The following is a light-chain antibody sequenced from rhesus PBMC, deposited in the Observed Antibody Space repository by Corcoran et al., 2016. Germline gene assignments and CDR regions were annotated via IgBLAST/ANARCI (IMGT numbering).Light chain of an antibody. CDR3: QHGCGTPWT. CDR1: QGITIN. Sequence: DIQMTQSPSSLSASVGDTVTITCRASQGITINLAWYQQKPGKVPNLLIYSASTLQSGVPSRFRGSGSRTDFTLTISSLQTKDFASYYCQHGCGTPWTFSQGTKVEIK. CDR2: SAS. J-gene: IGKJ1*01. V-gene: IGKV1S15*01.